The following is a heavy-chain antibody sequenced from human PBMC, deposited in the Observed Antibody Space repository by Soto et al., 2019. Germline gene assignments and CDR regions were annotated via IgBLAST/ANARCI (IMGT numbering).Heavy chain of an antibody. D-gene: IGHD3-22*01. J-gene: IGHJ3*02. V-gene: IGHV2-5*01. CDR1: GFSLSTSGVG. CDR3: AHRKASSDSSGSQAAFDI. Sequence: SGPTLVNPTQTLTLTCTFSGFSLSTSGVGVGWIRQPPGKALEWLALIYWNDDKRYSPSLKSRLTITKDTSKNQVVLTMTNMDPVDTATYYCAHRKASSDSSGSQAAFDIWGQGTMVTVSS. CDR2: IYWNDDK.